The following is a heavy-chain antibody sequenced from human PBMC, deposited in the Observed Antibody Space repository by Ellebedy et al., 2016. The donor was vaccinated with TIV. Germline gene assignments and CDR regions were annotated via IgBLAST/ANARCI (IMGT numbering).Heavy chain of an antibody. CDR1: GFTFFTYA. CDR2: ISNSGT. D-gene: IGHD1-26*01. Sequence: GESLKISXAASGFTFFTYAMTWVRQAPGKGLEWVSTISNSGTYYADSVKGRFTISRDNSKNTLYLQMNSLRTEDTAVYYCVTGGSGSTWGQGTLVTVSS. J-gene: IGHJ5*02. V-gene: IGHV3-23*01. CDR3: VTGGSGST.